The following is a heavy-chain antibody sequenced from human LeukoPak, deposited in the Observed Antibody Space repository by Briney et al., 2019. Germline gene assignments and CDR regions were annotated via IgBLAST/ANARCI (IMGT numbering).Heavy chain of an antibody. CDR2: IRYDGSIK. Sequence: GGSLRLSCAASGFTFSSYGMHWVRQAPGKGLEWVAFIRYDGSIKYYADSVRGRFTISRDNSKNTQYLQLNSLRAEDTAVYYCAKDPGGYCTNGVCGYFDYWGQGTLVTVSS. V-gene: IGHV3-30*02. CDR1: GFTFSSYG. J-gene: IGHJ4*02. CDR3: AKDPGGYCTNGVCGYFDY. D-gene: IGHD2-8*01.